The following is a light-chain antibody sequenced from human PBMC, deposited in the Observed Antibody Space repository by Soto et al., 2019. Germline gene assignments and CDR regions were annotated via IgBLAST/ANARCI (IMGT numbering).Light chain of an antibody. J-gene: IGKJ4*01. CDR3: QQYGSSPLT. CDR1: QSVSSSY. V-gene: IGKV3-20*01. Sequence: EIVLTQSPGTLSLSPGERATLSCRASQSVSSSYLAWYQQKPGQAPRLLIYGASSRATGIPDRFSGSGSGTDFTLTISRLEPEDFAVYYCQQYGSSPLTXGGGTTVDI. CDR2: GAS.